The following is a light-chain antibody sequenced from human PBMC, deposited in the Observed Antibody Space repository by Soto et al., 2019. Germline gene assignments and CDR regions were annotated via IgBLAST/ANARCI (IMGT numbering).Light chain of an antibody. CDR2: DAS. Sequence: EFVLTQSPGTLSLSPGERATLSCRASQTVRNNYLAWYQQKPGQAPRLLIYDASSRATGIPDRFSGGGSRTDFTLAISRLEPEDFAVYYCQQFSSYPLTVGGGTKVDIK. V-gene: IGKV3-20*01. CDR1: QTVRNNY. CDR3: QQFSSYPLT. J-gene: IGKJ4*01.